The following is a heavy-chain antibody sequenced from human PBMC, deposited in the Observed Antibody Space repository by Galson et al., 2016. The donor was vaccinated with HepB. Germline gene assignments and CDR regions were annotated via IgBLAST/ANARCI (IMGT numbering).Heavy chain of an antibody. CDR2: FDPEDDET. Sequence: SVKVSCKVSGHTLTELSMHWVRQAPGKGLEWMGGFDPEDDETIYAQNFQGRVTMTEDTSTDTAYMELHSLISEDTAVYYCTICHDFWSGRTGFDYWGQGTLVTVSS. J-gene: IGHJ4*02. CDR3: TICHDFWSGRTGFDY. CDR1: GHTLTELS. V-gene: IGHV1-24*01. D-gene: IGHD3-3*01.